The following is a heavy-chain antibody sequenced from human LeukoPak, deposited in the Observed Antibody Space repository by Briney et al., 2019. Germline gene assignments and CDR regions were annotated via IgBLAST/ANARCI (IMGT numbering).Heavy chain of an antibody. V-gene: IGHV4-34*01. Sequence: SETLSLTCAVYGGSFSGYYWSWIRQPPGKGLDWIGEINHSGSTNYNPSLKSRVTISVDTSKNQFSLKLSSVTAADTAVYYCARGRSSSWYAGGWFDPWGQGTLVTVSS. CDR1: GGSFSGYY. J-gene: IGHJ5*02. D-gene: IGHD6-13*01. CDR3: ARGRSSSWYAGGWFDP. CDR2: INHSGST.